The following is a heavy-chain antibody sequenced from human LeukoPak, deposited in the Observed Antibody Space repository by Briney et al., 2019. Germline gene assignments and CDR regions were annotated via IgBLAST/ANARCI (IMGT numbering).Heavy chain of an antibody. V-gene: IGHV3-74*01. CDR2: INSDGITT. CDR3: VRGYSSGYRLDY. D-gene: IGHD3-22*01. CDR1: AFTFSNYW. J-gene: IGHJ4*02. Sequence: SGGSLRLSCAVSAFTFSNYWMHWVRQAPGKGLVWVSRINSDGITTSYADSVKGRFTISRDNAKNTLYLQMNNLRVEDAAVYYCVRGYSSGYRLDYWGQGTLVTVSS.